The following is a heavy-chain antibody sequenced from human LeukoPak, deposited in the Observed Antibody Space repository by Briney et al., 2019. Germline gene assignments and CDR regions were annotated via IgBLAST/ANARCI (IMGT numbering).Heavy chain of an antibody. CDR3: AKDNRRHYTSGPNPDSLH. Sequence: GGSLRLSCTASGFTFSNFWMGWVRQAPGKGLEWVANIKQDETEKFYLGSVKGRFTISRDNAKNSLYLQMNSLRVEDTAFYYCAKDNRRHYTSGPNPDSLHWGQGALVTVSS. CDR1: GFTFSNFW. CDR2: IKQDETEK. D-gene: IGHD6-19*01. V-gene: IGHV3-7*03. J-gene: IGHJ4*02.